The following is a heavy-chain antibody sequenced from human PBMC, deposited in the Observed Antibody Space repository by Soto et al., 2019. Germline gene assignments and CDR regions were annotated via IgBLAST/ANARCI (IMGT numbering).Heavy chain of an antibody. CDR1: GGSFSGYY. CDR3: ARLDNWNSNY. V-gene: IGHV4-34*01. D-gene: IGHD1-7*01. CDR2: INHSGST. J-gene: IGHJ4*02. Sequence: SETLSLTCAVYGGSFSGYYWSWIRQPPGKGLEWIGEINHSGSTNYNPSLKSRVTISVDTSKNQFSLKLSSVTAADTAVYYCARLDNWNSNYWGQGTLVTVSS.